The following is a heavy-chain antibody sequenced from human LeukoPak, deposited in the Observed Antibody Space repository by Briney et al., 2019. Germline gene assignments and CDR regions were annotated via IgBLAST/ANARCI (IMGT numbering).Heavy chain of an antibody. Sequence: GGSLRLSCAASGFTFSSYAMHWVRQAPGKGLEWVAVISYDGSNKYYADSVKGRFTISRDNAKNSLYLQMNSLRAEDTAVYYCAREGGQQNSPECFDYWGQGTLVTVSS. CDR3: AREGGQQNSPECFDY. D-gene: IGHD6-13*01. J-gene: IGHJ4*02. CDR2: ISYDGSNK. V-gene: IGHV3-30-3*01. CDR1: GFTFSSYA.